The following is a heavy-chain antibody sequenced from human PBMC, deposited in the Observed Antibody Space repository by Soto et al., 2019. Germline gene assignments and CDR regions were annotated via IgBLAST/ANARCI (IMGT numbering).Heavy chain of an antibody. D-gene: IGHD6-13*01. Sequence: ASVKVSCKASGYTFTGYYMHWVRQAPGQGLEWMGWINPNSGGTNYAQKFQGWVTMTRDTSISTAYMELSRLRSDDTAVYYCARAAAGTILYFDYWGQGTLVTVSS. V-gene: IGHV1-2*04. J-gene: IGHJ4*02. CDR3: ARAAAGTILYFDY. CDR1: GYTFTGYY. CDR2: INPNSGGT.